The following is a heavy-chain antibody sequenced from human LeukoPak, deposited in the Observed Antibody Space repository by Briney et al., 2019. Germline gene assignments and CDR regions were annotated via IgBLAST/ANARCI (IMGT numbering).Heavy chain of an antibody. J-gene: IGHJ4*02. CDR1: GFNFNSYT. CDR3: AKDLRPDGVDNFDH. Sequence: GGSLRLSCAASGFNFNSYTMNWVRQAPGKGLQWVANILASGSPTYYANSVKGRFIISRGNSKNTVYLQMNSLRVEDTAIYYCAKDLRPDGVDNFDHWGQGILVTVSS. V-gene: IGHV3-23*01. D-gene: IGHD2-8*01. CDR2: ILASGSPT.